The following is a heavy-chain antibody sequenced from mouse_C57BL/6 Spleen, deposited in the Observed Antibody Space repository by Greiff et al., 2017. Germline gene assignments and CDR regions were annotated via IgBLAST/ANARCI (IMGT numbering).Heavy chain of an antibody. CDR2: IYPGDGDT. CDR1: GYAFSSSW. Sequence: VMLVESGPELVKPGASVEISCKASGYAFSSSWMNWVKQRPGKGLEWIGRIYPGDGDTNYNGKFKGKATLTADKSSSTAYMQLSSLTSEDSAVYFCALYYGSSPWFAYWGQGTLVTVSA. V-gene: IGHV1-82*01. J-gene: IGHJ3*01. CDR3: ALYYGSSPWFAY. D-gene: IGHD1-1*01.